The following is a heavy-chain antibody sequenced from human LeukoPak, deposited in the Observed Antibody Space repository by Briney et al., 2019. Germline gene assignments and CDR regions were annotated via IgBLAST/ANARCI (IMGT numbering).Heavy chain of an antibody. V-gene: IGHV3-43D*03. CDR3: AKDGVYCSGGSYYSFQFDY. Sequence: GGSLRLSCAASGFTFDDYAMHWVRQAPGKGLEWVSLISWDGGSTYYADSVKGRFTISRDNSKNSLYLQMNSLRAEDTALYYCAKDGVYCSGGSYYSFQFDYWGQGTLVTVSS. J-gene: IGHJ4*02. D-gene: IGHD2-15*01. CDR1: GFTFDDYA. CDR2: ISWDGGST.